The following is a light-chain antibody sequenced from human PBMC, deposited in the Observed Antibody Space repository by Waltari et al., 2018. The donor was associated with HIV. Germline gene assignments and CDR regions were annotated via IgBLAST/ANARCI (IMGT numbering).Light chain of an antibody. Sequence: QSALTQPASVSGSPGQSISISCTGTSSDVGFYNYVSWYQQHPGKAPKFMIYGVSMRPSGVSNRFSGSKSGNTASLTISGLQAEDEADYYCSSYTSSSTWVFGGGTKLTVL. J-gene: IGLJ3*02. CDR1: SSDVGFYNY. CDR3: SSYTSSSTWV. V-gene: IGLV2-14*01. CDR2: GVS.